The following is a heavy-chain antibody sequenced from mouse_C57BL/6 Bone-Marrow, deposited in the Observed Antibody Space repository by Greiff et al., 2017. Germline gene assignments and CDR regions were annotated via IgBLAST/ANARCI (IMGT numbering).Heavy chain of an antibody. D-gene: IGHD2-14*01. V-gene: IGHV1-64*01. CDR1: GYTFTSYW. CDR3: ARIYYRYYFDY. J-gene: IGHJ2*01. Sequence: QVQLQQPGAELVKPGASVKLSCKASGYTFTSYWMHWVKQRPGQGLEWIGMIHPNSGSTNYNEKFKSQATLTVDKSSSTAYMQLDNLASEDSAIYYCARIYYRYYFDYWGQGTTLTVSS. CDR2: IHPNSGST.